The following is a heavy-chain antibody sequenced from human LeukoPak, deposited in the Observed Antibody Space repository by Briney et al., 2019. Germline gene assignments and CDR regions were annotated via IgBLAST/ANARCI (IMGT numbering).Heavy chain of an antibody. CDR2: ISAYNGNT. CDR3: ARDGGIVGVTNYYYGMDV. D-gene: IGHD1-26*01. V-gene: IGHV1-18*01. Sequence: ASVKVSCKASGYTFTSYGISWVRQAPGQGLEWMGWISAYNGNTNYAQKLQGRVTMTTDTSTSTAYMELRSLRSDDTAVYYCARDGGIVGVTNYYYGMDVWGQGTTVTVSS. CDR1: GYTFTSYG. J-gene: IGHJ6*02.